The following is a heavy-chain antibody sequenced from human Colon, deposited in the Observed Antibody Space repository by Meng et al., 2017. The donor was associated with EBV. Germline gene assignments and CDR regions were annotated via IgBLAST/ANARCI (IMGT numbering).Heavy chain of an antibody. CDR1: GDSITNHNW. D-gene: IGHD3-10*01. CDR3: LRGSGGSV. Sequence: QGQLGGAGPALVHPPEPLSLPCAFSGDSITNHNWWAWVRQPPGKGLEWIGESPHRGSSAYNPSLKSRVSMSIDKSKNQFSLKLTSVTAADTAVYHCLRGSGGSVWGQGTLVTVSS. J-gene: IGHJ1*01. V-gene: IGHV4-4*03. CDR2: SPHRGSS.